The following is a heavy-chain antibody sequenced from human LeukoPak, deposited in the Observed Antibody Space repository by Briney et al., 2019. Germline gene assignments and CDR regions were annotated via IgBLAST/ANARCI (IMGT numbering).Heavy chain of an antibody. J-gene: IGHJ4*02. Sequence: GGSLTLSCAASGFSLSSYAMSWVRQARGKGVEWVSAISGSGGRTCYADSVTSRFTISRYNAKDTLSLQMNRLGAEGTVVHYGAKELGDSDDGDYVDYWGQRTLVTVSS. CDR2: ISGSGGRT. CDR3: AKELGDSDDGDYVDY. V-gene: IGHV3-23*01. D-gene: IGHD4-17*01. CDR1: GFSLSSYA.